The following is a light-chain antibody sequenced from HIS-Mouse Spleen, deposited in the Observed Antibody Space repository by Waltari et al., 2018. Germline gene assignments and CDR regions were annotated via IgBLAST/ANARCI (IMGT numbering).Light chain of an antibody. V-gene: IGLV2-23*01. J-gene: IGLJ3*02. CDR2: EGS. CDR3: CSYAGSSTWV. CDR1: SCDVGRYNL. Sequence: QSALTQPASVSGSPGQSITISCTGTSCDVGRYNLVSWYQQHPGKAPKLMIYEGSKRPSGVSNRFSGSKSGNTASLTISGLQAEDEADYYCCSYAGSSTWVFGGGTKLTVL.